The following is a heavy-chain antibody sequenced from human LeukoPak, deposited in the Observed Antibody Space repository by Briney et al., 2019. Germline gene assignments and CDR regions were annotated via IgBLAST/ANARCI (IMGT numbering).Heavy chain of an antibody. V-gene: IGHV3-11*04. CDR3: ARGHYYFYAMDV. J-gene: IGHJ6*02. CDR2: ISSGSNTI. Sequence: GGSLRLSCAASGFTFSDYYMSWIRQAPGKGLEWISYISSGSNTIYYADSVKGRFTISRDNAKNSLYLHMNSLRDGDTAVYSCARGHYYFYAMDVWGQGTTVTVSS. CDR1: GFTFSDYY.